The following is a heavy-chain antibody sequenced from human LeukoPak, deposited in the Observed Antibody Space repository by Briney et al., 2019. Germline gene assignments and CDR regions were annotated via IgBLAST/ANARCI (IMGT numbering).Heavy chain of an antibody. J-gene: IGHJ4*02. CDR2: ISSSSSYI. V-gene: IGHV3-21*01. Sequence: PGGSLRLSCEASGFRFSNSVMSWVRQAPGKGLEWVSSISSSSSYIYYADSVKGRFTISRDNAKNSLYLQMNSLRAEDTAVYYCARDSYYYDSSGFIDWGQGTLVTVSS. D-gene: IGHD3-22*01. CDR3: ARDSYYYDSSGFID. CDR1: GFRFSNSV.